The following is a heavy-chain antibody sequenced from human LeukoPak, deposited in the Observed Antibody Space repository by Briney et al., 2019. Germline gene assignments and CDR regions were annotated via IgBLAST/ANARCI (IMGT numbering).Heavy chain of an antibody. D-gene: IGHD2-2*01. CDR3: ARVGYCSSTSCYLFDY. V-gene: IGHV4-30-4*01. Sequence: SETLSLTCTVSGGSISSGGYYWRWIRQPPGTGLEWIGYIYYSGSTYYNPSLKSRVTISVDTSKNQFSLKLSSVTAADTAVYYCARVGYCSSTSCYLFDYWGQGTLVTVSS. CDR1: GGSISSGGYY. CDR2: IYYSGST. J-gene: IGHJ4*02.